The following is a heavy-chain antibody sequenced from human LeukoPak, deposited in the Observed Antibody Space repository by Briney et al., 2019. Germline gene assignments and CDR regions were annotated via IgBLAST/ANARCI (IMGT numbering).Heavy chain of an antibody. V-gene: IGHV3-23*01. CDR3: AKGLYNGETGEPYFDY. J-gene: IGHJ4*02. Sequence: GGSLRLSCAASGFTFSSYAMSWVRQAPGKGLEWVSAISGSGGSTYYADSVKGRFTISRDNSKNTLYLQMNSLRAEDTAVYYCAKGLYNGETGEPYFDYWGQGTLVTVSS. D-gene: IGHD7-27*01. CDR2: ISGSGGST. CDR1: GFTFSSYA.